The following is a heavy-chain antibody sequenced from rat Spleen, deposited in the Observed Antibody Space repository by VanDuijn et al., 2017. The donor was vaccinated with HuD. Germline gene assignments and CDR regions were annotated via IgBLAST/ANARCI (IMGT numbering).Heavy chain of an antibody. CDR1: GFTFTDFY. J-gene: IGHJ1*01. V-gene: IGHV5-29*01. CDR3: ARAGYLRDWYFDF. D-gene: IGHD2-1*01. Sequence: EVQLVESGGGLVQPGRSLKLSCAASGFTFTDFYMAWVRQAPTKGLEWVATISYDGHTTYYRDSVKGQFTISRDNAQSTLYLQMDSLRSEDTATYYCARAGYLRDWYFDFWGPGTMVTVSS. CDR2: ISYDGHTT.